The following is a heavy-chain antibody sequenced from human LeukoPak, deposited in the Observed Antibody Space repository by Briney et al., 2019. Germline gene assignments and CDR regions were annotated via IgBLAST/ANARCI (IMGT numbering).Heavy chain of an antibody. V-gene: IGHV1-2*02. CDR3: ARDQSFQDYYYDSSGYYSMGAFDI. J-gene: IGHJ3*02. CDR2: INPNSGGT. CDR1: GYTFTGYY. Sequence: GASVKVSCKASGYTFTGYYMHWVRQAPGQGLEWMGWINPNSGGTNYAQKFQGRVTMTRDTSISTAYMELSRLRSDDTAVYYCARDQSFQDYYYDSSGYYSMGAFDIWGQGTMVTVSS. D-gene: IGHD3-22*01.